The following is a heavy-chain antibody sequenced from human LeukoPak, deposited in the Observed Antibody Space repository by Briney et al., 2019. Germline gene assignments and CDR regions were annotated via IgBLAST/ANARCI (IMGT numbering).Heavy chain of an antibody. J-gene: IGHJ4*02. CDR1: GFTFSSYA. CDR3: AKTPNDYGDYLFDY. V-gene: IGHV3-23*01. Sequence: GGSLRLSCAACGFTFSSYAMNWVRQAPGKGLEWVSAISSSGGSTYYADSVKGRFTISRDNSKNTLYLQMNSLRAEDTAVYYCAKTPNDYGDYLFDYWGQGSLVTVSS. D-gene: IGHD4-17*01. CDR2: ISSSGGST.